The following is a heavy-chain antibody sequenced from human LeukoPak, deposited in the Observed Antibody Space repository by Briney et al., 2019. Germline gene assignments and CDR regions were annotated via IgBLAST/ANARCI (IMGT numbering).Heavy chain of an antibody. V-gene: IGHV1-18*01. CDR2: ISAYNGNT. D-gene: IGHD3-10*01. J-gene: IGHJ4*02. Sequence: GASVKVSCKASGGTFSSYAISWVRQAPGQGREWMGWISAYNGNTNYAQKLQGRVTMTTDTSTSTAYMELRSLRSDDTAVYYCARGVGELSGGRDFDYWGQGTLVTVSS. CDR1: GGTFSSYA. CDR3: ARGVGELSGGRDFDY.